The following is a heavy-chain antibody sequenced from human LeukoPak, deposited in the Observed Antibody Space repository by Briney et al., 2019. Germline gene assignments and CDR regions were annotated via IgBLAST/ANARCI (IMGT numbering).Heavy chain of an antibody. CDR3: AGSNDYYYYMDV. J-gene: IGHJ6*03. CDR2: IIPIFGTA. Sequence: GASVKVSCKASGGTFSSYAISWVRQAPGQGLEWMGGIIPIFGTANYAQKFQGRVTITADESTSTAYMELSSLRSEDTAVYYCAGSNDYYYYMDVWGKGTTVTISS. V-gene: IGHV1-69*13. CDR1: GGTFSSYA.